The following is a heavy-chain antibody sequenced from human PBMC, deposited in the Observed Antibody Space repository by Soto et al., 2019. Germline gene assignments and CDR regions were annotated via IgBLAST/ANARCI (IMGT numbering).Heavy chain of an antibody. CDR2: IYPGDSDT. D-gene: IGHD3-3*01. V-gene: IGHV5-51*01. J-gene: IGHJ4*02. CDR3: ARSLLGSVGTIFGVVIKRDDYFDY. CDR1: GYSFTSYW. Sequence: GESLKISCKGSGYSFTSYWIGWVRQMPGKGLEWMGIIYPGDSDTRYSPSFQGQVTISADKSISTAYLQWSSLKASDTAMYYCARSLLGSVGTIFGVVIKRDDYFDYWGQGTLVTVSS.